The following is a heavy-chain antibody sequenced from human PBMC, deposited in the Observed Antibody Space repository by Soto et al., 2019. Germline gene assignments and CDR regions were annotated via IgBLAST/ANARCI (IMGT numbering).Heavy chain of an antibody. J-gene: IGHJ4*02. V-gene: IGHV4-39*01. Sequence: SETLSLTCTVSGGSISSSSYYWGWIRQPPGKGLEWIGSIYYSGSTYYNPSLKSRVTISVDTSKNQFSLKLSSVTAADTAVYYCASRGHMVRGVIFDYWGQGTLVTVS. CDR3: ASRGHMVRGVIFDY. D-gene: IGHD3-10*01. CDR2: IYYSGST. CDR1: GGSISSSSYY.